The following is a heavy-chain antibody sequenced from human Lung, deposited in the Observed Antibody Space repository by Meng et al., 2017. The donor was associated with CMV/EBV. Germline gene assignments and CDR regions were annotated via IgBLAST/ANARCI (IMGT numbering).Heavy chain of an antibody. D-gene: IGHD1-14*01. CDR3: ARDWQGGAEPYGMDV. J-gene: IGHJ6*02. Sequence: SETLSLXCTVSGGSITSYYWSWIRQPPGKGLEWIAYMYYSRDASYNPSLRSRVTVSVDTSKSQFSLQLSSVTAADTAVYYCARDWQGGAEPYGMDVWGQGXTVTVSS. CDR1: GGSITSYY. CDR2: MYYSRDA. V-gene: IGHV4-59*01.